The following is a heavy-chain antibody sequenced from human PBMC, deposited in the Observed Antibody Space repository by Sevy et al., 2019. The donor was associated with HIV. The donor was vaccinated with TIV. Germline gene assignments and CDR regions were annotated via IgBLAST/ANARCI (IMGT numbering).Heavy chain of an antibody. Sequence: ASVKVSCKASGYTFTSYYMNWVRQALGQGLEWMGIVNPSGGSTSYAQKFQGRVTMTRDTSTSTVYMELSRLRSEDTAVYYCARGSGGRSGWFDPWGQGTLVTVSS. CDR1: GYTFTSYY. J-gene: IGHJ5*02. CDR3: ARGSGGRSGWFDP. V-gene: IGHV1-46*01. CDR2: VNPSGGST. D-gene: IGHD2-15*01.